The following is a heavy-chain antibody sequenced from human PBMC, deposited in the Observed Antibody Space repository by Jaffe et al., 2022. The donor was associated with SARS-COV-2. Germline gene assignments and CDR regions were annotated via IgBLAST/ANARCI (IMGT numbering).Heavy chain of an antibody. D-gene: IGHD5-18*01. CDR1: GYTFTGYY. Sequence: QVQLVQSGAEVKKPGASVKVSCKASGYTFTGYYMHWVRQAPGQGLEWMGWINPNSGGTNYAQKFQGRVTMTRDTSISTAYMELSRLRSDDTAVYYCARSSGGGYSYGLAPFDYWGQGTLVTVSS. CDR2: INPNSGGT. CDR3: ARSSGGGYSYGLAPFDY. V-gene: IGHV1-2*02. J-gene: IGHJ4*02.